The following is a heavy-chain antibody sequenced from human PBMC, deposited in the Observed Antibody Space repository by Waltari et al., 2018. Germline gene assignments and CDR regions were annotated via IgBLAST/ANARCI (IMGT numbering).Heavy chain of an antibody. CDR3: ARDKNIVVVPAASTRYYYYYMDV. Sequence: QVQLQESGPGLVKPSETLSLTCTVSGGSISRYYRSWIRQPAGKGLEWIGRIYPSGSTNYNPSLKSRVTMSVDTSKNQFSLKLSSVTAADTAVYYCARDKNIVVVPAASTRYYYYYMDVWGKGTTVTISS. D-gene: IGHD2-2*01. J-gene: IGHJ6*03. V-gene: IGHV4-4*07. CDR1: GGSISRYY. CDR2: IYPSGST.